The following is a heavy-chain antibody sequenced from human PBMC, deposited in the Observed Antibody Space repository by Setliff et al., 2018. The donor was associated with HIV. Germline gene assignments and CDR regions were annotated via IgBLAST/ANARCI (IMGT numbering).Heavy chain of an antibody. CDR3: ARAGSMVRGVIISAIDI. CDR2: IYTSGTT. Sequence: SETLSLTCAVSSASISNYHWSWIRQTPGKGLEWIGSIYTSGTTNYNPSLKSRVTMSVDTSKNQFSLKLSSVTAADTAVYYCARAGSMVRGVIISAIDIWGQGTMVTVSS. J-gene: IGHJ3*02. D-gene: IGHD3-10*01. V-gene: IGHV4-4*09. CDR1: SASISNYH.